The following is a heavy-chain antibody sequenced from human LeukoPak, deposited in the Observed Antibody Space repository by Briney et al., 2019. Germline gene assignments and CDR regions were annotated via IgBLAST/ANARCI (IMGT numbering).Heavy chain of an antibody. CDR1: GFTFGDYA. CDR2: IRSKAYGGTT. J-gene: IGHJ4*02. Sequence: GGSLRLSCTASGFTFGDYAMSWVRQAPGKGLEWVGFIRSKAYGGTTEYAASVEGRFTISRDDSKSIAYLQMNSLKTEDTAVYYCTRVLGRGYYYDSSGYSYWGQGTLVTVSS. V-gene: IGHV3-49*04. D-gene: IGHD3-22*01. CDR3: TRVLGRGYYYDSSGYSY.